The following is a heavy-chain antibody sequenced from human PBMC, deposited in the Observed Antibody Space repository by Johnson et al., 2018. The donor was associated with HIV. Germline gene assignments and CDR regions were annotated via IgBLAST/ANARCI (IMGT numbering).Heavy chain of an antibody. D-gene: IGHD5-24*01. J-gene: IGHJ3*01. CDR3: AKDVGEGYNRWGAFEL. CDR2: IGHDGSNK. V-gene: IGHV3-33*06. CDR1: GFTFDDYA. Sequence: QVQLVESGGGLVQPGRSLRLSCTASGFTFDDYAMHWVRLAPGKGLEWVSGIIGHDGSNKFYLDSVKGRFTISRDNSQNTLYLYMSSLRVEDAGVYYCAKDVGEGYNRWGAFELWGQGTMVTVSS.